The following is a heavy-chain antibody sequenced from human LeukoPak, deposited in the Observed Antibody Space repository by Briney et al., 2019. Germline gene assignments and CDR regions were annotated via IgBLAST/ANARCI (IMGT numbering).Heavy chain of an antibody. V-gene: IGHV4-34*01. CDR1: GGSCDDYY. CDR2: IHPSGIF. Sequence: SETLSPTCAVYGGSCDDYYCSWLRQPPGKGLEWIGEIHPSGIFYYNSSLLSRVTISIDTSKSQFSLRLTSVTAADTAFYYCARGRDRSKAGDPWGQGSLVTVSS. D-gene: IGHD5-24*01. J-gene: IGHJ5*02. CDR3: ARGRDRSKAGDP.